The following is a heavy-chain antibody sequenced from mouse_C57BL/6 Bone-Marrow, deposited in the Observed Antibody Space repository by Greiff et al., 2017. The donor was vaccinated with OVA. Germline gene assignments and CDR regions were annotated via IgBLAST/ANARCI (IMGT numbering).Heavy chain of an antibody. CDR1: GFTFNTYA. D-gene: IGHD1-1*01. Sequence: DVMLVESGGGLVQPKGSLKLSCAASGFTFNTYAMHWVRQAPGKGLEWVARIRSKSSNYATYYADSVKDRFTISRDDSQSMLYLQMNNLKTEDTAMYYCVRGGLLLLDMDYWGQGTSVTVSS. J-gene: IGHJ4*01. CDR2: IRSKSSNYAT. CDR3: VRGGLLLLDMDY. V-gene: IGHV10-3*01.